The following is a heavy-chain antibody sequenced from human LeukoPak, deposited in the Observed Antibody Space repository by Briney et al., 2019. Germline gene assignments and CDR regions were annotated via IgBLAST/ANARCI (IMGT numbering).Heavy chain of an antibody. CDR1: GYTFTSYG. CDR3: ARGIFPIYYDSSGHPLGY. D-gene: IGHD3-22*01. Sequence: ASVKVSCKASGYTFTSYGISWVRQATGQGLEWMGWMNPNSGNTGYAQKFQGRVTMTRNTSISTAYMELSSLRSEDTAVYYCARGIFPIYYDSSGHPLGYWGQGTLVTVSS. J-gene: IGHJ4*02. V-gene: IGHV1-8*02. CDR2: MNPNSGNT.